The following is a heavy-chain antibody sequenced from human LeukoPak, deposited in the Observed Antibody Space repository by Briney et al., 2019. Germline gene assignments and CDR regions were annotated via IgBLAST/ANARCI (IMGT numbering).Heavy chain of an antibody. CDR3: ARAASIPIAVAGTYFDY. CDR1: GFTFSSYV. CDR2: ISGSGGNT. D-gene: IGHD6-19*01. Sequence: AGGSLRLSCAASGFTFSSYVMSWVRQAPGKGLEWVSAISGSGGNTFYADSVKGRFTISRDNSKNTLYLQMNSLRAEDTAVYYCARAASIPIAVAGTYFDYWGQGTLVTVSS. J-gene: IGHJ4*02. V-gene: IGHV3-23*01.